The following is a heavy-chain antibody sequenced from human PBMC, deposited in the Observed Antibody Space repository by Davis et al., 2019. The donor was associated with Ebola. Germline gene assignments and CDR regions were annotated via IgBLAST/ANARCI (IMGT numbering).Heavy chain of an antibody. J-gene: IGHJ4*02. V-gene: IGHV1-46*01. CDR3: ARDTTYCSTTSCYAGTFDS. CDR1: GYTFTGYY. Sequence: AASVKVSCKASGYTFTGYYMHWVRQAPGQGLEWMGIINPSGGSTSYAQKFQGRVTMTRDTSTSTVYMELSSLRSEDTAVYYCARDTTYCSTTSCYAGTFDSWGQGTLVTVSS. CDR2: INPSGGST. D-gene: IGHD2-2*01.